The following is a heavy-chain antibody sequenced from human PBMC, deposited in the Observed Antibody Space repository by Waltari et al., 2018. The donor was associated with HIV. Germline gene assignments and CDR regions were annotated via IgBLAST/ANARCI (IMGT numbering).Heavy chain of an antibody. CDR1: GFGFSSYA. V-gene: IGHV3-23*01. Sequence: VQLLESGGGLVQSGGSLTLSCAASGFGFSSYAMIWVRQGPGKCLEWVSAIGGGGDRSYYVDSGKGRFTISRDNSKNTLSLQMNGLRAEDTAVYYCVKGGGYYDSTGNVPFDYWGQGSLVTVSS. D-gene: IGHD3-3*01. CDR2: IGGGGDRS. J-gene: IGHJ4*02. CDR3: VKGGGYYDSTGNVPFDY.